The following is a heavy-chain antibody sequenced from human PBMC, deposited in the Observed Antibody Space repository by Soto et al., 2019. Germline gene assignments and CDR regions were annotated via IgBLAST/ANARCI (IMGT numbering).Heavy chain of an antibody. J-gene: IGHJ4*02. CDR3: ERGRQYYVWGSYRYPFDY. CDR1: GGSFSGYY. CDR2: INHSGST. V-gene: IGHV4-34*01. Sequence: QVQLQQWGAGLLKPSETLSLTCAVYGGSFSGYYWSWIRQPPGKGLEWIGEINHSGSTNYNPSLKSRVTISVDTSKNQFSRKLSSVTAADTAVYYCERGRQYYVWGSYRYPFDYWGQGTLVTVSS. D-gene: IGHD3-16*02.